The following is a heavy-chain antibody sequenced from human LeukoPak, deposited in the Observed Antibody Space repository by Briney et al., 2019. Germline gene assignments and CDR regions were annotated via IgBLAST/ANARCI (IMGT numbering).Heavy chain of an antibody. D-gene: IGHD6-19*01. CDR1: GFSFTDQH. CDR3: ATGPYGWSL. V-gene: IGHV1-69-2*01. CDR2: IDPEDGET. Sequence: GASVKVSCKASGFSFTDQHIHWVQQAPGKGLQWMGRIDPEDGETVYAETFPGRLSFTAPSSTDTVVMELTSLTSEGTAIYYCATGPYGWSLWGQGTLVTVSS. J-gene: IGHJ1*01.